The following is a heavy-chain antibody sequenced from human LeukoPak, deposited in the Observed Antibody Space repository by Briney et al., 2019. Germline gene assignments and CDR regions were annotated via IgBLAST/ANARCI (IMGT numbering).Heavy chain of an antibody. CDR1: GFTFSSAW. Sequence: GGSLRLSCAASGFTFSSAWMRWVRQAPGKGLEWVGRIKSKTDGGTTDYAAPVKGRFTISRDDSKNTLYLQMDILRVEDTAVYYCARDRVVTPYNWFDPWGQGTLVTVSS. D-gene: IGHD4-23*01. CDR2: IKSKTDGGTT. J-gene: IGHJ5*02. CDR3: ARDRVVTPYNWFDP. V-gene: IGHV3-15*01.